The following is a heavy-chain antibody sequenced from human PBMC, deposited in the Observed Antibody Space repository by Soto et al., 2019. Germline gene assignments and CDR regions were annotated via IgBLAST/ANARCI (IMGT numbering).Heavy chain of an antibody. V-gene: IGHV4-34*01. CDR3: ARDGVVPAATYYYYYYMDV. CDR1: GGSFSGYY. J-gene: IGHJ6*03. D-gene: IGHD2-2*01. Sequence: SETLSLTCAVYGGSFSGYYWSWIRQPPGKGLEWIGEINHSGSTNYNPSLKSRVTISVDTSKNQFSLKLSSVTAADTAVYYCARDGVVPAATYYYYYYMDVWGKGTTVTAP. CDR2: INHSGST.